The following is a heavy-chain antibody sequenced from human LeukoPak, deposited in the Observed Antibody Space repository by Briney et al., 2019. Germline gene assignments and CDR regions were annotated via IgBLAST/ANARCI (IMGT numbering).Heavy chain of an antibody. CDR3: ARNTYGYKFSMDV. D-gene: IGHD5-24*01. Sequence: ASVKVSCKASGFALYKYNIVWVRQAPGQGLEWVGWITAFNGNTNYAQKVQGRVTMTTDTSTSTSYMELRDLRSDDTAVYYCARNTYGYKFSMDVWGKGTTVIISS. V-gene: IGHV1-18*04. J-gene: IGHJ6*03. CDR2: ITAFNGNT. CDR1: GFALYKYN.